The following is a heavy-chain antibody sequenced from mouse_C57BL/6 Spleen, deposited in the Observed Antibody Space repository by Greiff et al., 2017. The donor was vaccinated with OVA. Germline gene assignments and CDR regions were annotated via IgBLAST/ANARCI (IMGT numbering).Heavy chain of an antibody. V-gene: IGHV1-59*01. J-gene: IGHJ2*01. Sequence: QVQLQQPGAELVRPGTSVKLSCKASGYTFTSYWMHWVKQRPGQGLEWIRVIDPSDSYTNYNQKFKGTATLTVDTSSSTAYIQLSSLTSEDSAVYYCARTTEVAHYFDYWGQGTTLTVSS. D-gene: IGHD1-1*01. CDR1: GYTFTSYW. CDR2: IDPSDSYT. CDR3: ARTTEVAHYFDY.